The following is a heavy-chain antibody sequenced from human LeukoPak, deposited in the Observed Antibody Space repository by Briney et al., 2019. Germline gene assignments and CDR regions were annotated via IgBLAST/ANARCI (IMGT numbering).Heavy chain of an antibody. CDR1: GYTFTSYA. J-gene: IGHJ4*02. D-gene: IGHD6-13*01. CDR3: ARDYGGSSWSYYYFDY. Sequence: ASVKVSCKAFGYTFTSYAMNWVRQAPGQGLEWMGWINTNTGNPTYAQGFTGRFVFSLDTSVSTAYLQISSLKAEDTAVYYCARDYGGSSWSYYYFDYWGQGTLVTVSS. CDR2: INTNTGNP. V-gene: IGHV7-4-1*02.